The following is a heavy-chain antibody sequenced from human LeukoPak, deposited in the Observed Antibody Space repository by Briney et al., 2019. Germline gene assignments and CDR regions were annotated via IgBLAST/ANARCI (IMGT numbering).Heavy chain of an antibody. J-gene: IGHJ5*02. CDR1: GFTFSSYS. V-gene: IGHV3-48*02. CDR2: ISSSSSTI. CDR3: ARDRGSSLTNWFDP. D-gene: IGHD6-6*01. Sequence: GGSLRLSCAASGFTFSSYSMNWVRQAPGKGLEWVSYISSSSSTIYYADSVKGRFTISRDNAKNSLCLQMNSLRDEDTAVYYCARDRGSSLTNWFDPWGQGTLVTVSS.